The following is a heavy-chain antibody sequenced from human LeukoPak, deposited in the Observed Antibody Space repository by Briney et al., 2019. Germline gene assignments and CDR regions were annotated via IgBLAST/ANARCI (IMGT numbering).Heavy chain of an antibody. Sequence: QTGGSLRLSCTASGFTFSGYSMNWIRQAPGKGLEWVSGVTWNSGSLTYAASVKGRFTISRDNAKNSLYLQMNNLRTEDSALYYCAKAHYRSYHYGLDVWGQGTSVTVS. D-gene: IGHD3-10*01. CDR1: GFTFSGYS. CDR2: VTWNSGSL. J-gene: IGHJ6*02. CDR3: AKAHYRSYHYGLDV. V-gene: IGHV3-9*01.